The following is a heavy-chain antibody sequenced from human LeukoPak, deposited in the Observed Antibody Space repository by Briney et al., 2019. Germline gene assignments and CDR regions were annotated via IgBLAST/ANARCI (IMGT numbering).Heavy chain of an antibody. Sequence: SVKVSCKASGGTFSSYAISWVRQAPGQGLEWMGGIIPIFGTANYAQKFQGRVTITTDESTSTAYMELSSLRSEDTAVYYCARVRPLTISGVVPVGFDPWGQGTLVTVSS. CDR3: ARVRPLTISGVVPVGFDP. CDR2: IIPIFGTA. CDR1: GGTFSSYA. J-gene: IGHJ5*02. V-gene: IGHV1-69*05. D-gene: IGHD3-3*01.